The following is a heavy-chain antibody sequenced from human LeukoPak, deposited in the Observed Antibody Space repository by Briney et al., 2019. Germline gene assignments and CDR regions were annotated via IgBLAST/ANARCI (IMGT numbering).Heavy chain of an antibody. J-gene: IGHJ6*02. CDR2: IYSGGST. CDR3: ARVMTEPYYYYGMDV. D-gene: IGHD1-14*01. Sequence: GGSLRLSCAAFGFTFRSHSIHWVRQAPGKGLEWVSVIYSGGSTYYADSVKGRFTISRDNSKNTLYLQMNSLRAEDTAVYYCARVMTEPYYYYGMDVWGQGTTVTVSS. CDR1: GFTFRSHS. V-gene: IGHV3-53*01.